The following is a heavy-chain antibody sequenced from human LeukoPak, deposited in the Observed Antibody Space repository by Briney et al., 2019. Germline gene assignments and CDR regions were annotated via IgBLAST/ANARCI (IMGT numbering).Heavy chain of an antibody. Sequence: SQTLSLTCTVSGGSISSGDYYWSWIRQPPGKGLEWIGYIYYSGSTYYNPSLKSRVTISVDTSKNQFSLKLSSVTAADTAVYYCARDFAVHDAFDIWGQGTMVTVSS. CDR3: ARDFAVHDAFDI. CDR1: GGSISSGDYY. V-gene: IGHV4-30-4*08. J-gene: IGHJ3*02. D-gene: IGHD3-9*01. CDR2: IYYSGST.